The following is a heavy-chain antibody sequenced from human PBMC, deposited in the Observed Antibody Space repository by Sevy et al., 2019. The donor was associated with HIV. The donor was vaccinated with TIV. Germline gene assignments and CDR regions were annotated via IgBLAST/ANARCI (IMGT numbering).Heavy chain of an antibody. D-gene: IGHD1-26*01. J-gene: IGHJ4*02. CDR2: ISFDGSTT. CDR1: GFSFRNYW. V-gene: IGHV3-74*01. Sequence: GGSLRLSCAASGFSFRNYWMHWVRQAPGKGLVWVSRISFDGSTTTYADSVKGRFTISRDNAENTLYLQMNSLRAEDTAVYYCAREVGRGHDYWGQGTLVTVSS. CDR3: AREVGRGHDY.